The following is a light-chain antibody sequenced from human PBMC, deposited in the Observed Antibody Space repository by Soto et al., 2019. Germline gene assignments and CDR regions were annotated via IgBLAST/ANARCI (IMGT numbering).Light chain of an antibody. CDR1: SSDVGGYNS. CDR3: SSYTSIPALV. CDR2: DVS. J-gene: IGLJ1*01. V-gene: IGLV2-14*01. Sequence: QSVLTQPASVSGSPGQSITIPCTGTSSDVGGYNSVSWYQQHPGKVPKIMIYDVSIRPSGVPDRFSGSKSGNTASLTISGLQAEDEADYYCSSYTSIPALVFGTGTKLTVL.